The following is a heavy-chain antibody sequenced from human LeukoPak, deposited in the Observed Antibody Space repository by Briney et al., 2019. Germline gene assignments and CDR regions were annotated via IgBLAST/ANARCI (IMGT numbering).Heavy chain of an antibody. J-gene: IGHJ6*03. V-gene: IGHV4-38-2*02. CDR1: GYSISSGYY. Sequence: SETLSLTCTVSGYSISSGYYWGWIRQPPGKGLEWIRSIYHSGSTYYNPSLKSRVTISVDTSKNQFSLKLSSVTAADTAVYYCARFQSRLYYYYYMDVWGKGTTVTVSS. CDR3: ARFQSRLYYYYYMDV. CDR2: IYHSGST.